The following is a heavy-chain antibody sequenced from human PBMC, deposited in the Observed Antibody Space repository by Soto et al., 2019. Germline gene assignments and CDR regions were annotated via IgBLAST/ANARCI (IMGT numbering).Heavy chain of an antibody. CDR3: ARDLGYCSGGSCYAYFDY. Sequence: QVQLQQWGAGLLKPSETLSLTCAVYGGSFSGYYWSWIRQPPGKGLEWIGEINHSGSTNYNPSLKRRVTISVDTSKNQFSLKLSSVTAADTAVYYCARDLGYCSGGSCYAYFDYWGQGTLVTVSS. D-gene: IGHD2-15*01. V-gene: IGHV4-34*01. J-gene: IGHJ4*02. CDR2: INHSGST. CDR1: GGSFSGYY.